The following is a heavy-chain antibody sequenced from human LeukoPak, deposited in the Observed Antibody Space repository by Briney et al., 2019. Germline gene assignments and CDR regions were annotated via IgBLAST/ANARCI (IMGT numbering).Heavy chain of an antibody. D-gene: IGHD2-15*01. Sequence: GGSLRLSCAASGFTFSSNYMSWVRQAPGKGLEWVSVIYSGGSTYYADSVKGRFTISRDNSKNTLYLQMNSLRAEDTAVYYCARASPLGWPLDYWGQGTLVTVSS. CDR2: IYSGGST. CDR1: GFTFSSNY. CDR3: ARASPLGWPLDY. V-gene: IGHV3-66*01. J-gene: IGHJ4*02.